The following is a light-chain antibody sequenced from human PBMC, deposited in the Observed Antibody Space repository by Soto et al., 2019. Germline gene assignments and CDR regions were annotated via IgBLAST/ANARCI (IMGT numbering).Light chain of an antibody. V-gene: IGKV3-15*01. CDR1: QSVGSD. CDR2: GAS. Sequence: EIVMTQSPATLSVSPGERATLSCRASQSVGSDLAWYQQRPGQAPRLLIYGASTRATGIPARFSGSGSGTEFTLTISSLQSEDFAVYYCQQYNNWPWTFGQGTKVDI. J-gene: IGKJ1*01. CDR3: QQYNNWPWT.